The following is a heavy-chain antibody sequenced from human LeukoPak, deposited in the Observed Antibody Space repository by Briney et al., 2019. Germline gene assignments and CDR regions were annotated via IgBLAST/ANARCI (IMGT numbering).Heavy chain of an antibody. Sequence: GTSLRLSCAASGFKFSSYSMKWVRQAPGKGLEWVSFISSSSSYIYYADSLKGRFTISRDNAKNSLYLQMNSLRAEDTAVYYCAKHVVGVGFDYWGQGTLVTVSS. J-gene: IGHJ4*02. CDR2: ISSSSSYI. CDR3: AKHVVGVGFDY. D-gene: IGHD3-22*01. V-gene: IGHV3-21*01. CDR1: GFKFSSYS.